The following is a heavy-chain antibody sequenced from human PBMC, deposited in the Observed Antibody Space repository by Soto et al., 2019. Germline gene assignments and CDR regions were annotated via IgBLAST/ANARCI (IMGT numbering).Heavy chain of an antibody. V-gene: IGHV4-34*01. CDR3: ASLAARHRAYYYYYYMDV. J-gene: IGHJ6*03. CDR2: INHSGST. CDR1: GGSFSGYD. D-gene: IGHD6-6*01. Sequence: PSETLCLTWAVYGGSFSGYDWSWIRQPPGKGLEWIGEINHSGSTNYNPSLKSRVTISVDTSKNQFSLKLSSVTAADTAVYYCASLAARHRAYYYYYYMDVWGKGTTVTVSS.